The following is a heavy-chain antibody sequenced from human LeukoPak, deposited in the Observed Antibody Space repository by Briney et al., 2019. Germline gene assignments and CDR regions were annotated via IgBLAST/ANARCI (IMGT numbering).Heavy chain of an antibody. D-gene: IGHD4-11*01. CDR3: ARESKGYYFDY. Sequence: GALRPSFSGFGFTFNKQKINLVRQAPGEGVGGVSYISGSGTAKFSADSVRGRFTLSRDNTKNSLYLQMDSLRAEDTAVYYCARESKGYYFDYWGQGTLVTVSS. J-gene: IGHJ4*02. V-gene: IGHV3-48*04. CDR2: ISGSGTAK. CDR1: GFTFNKQK.